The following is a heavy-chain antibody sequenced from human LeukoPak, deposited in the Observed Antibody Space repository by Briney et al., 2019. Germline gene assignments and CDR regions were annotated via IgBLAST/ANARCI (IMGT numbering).Heavy chain of an antibody. Sequence: GGSLRLSCTASGFTFSNYWMTWVRQAPGKGLEWVANIKQDGSQKYYVDSVKGRFTISRDNAKNSVYLQMNSLRAEDTAVYYCASNSASKVRGVSHWYFDLWGRGTLVTVSS. CDR2: IKQDGSQK. CDR3: ASNSASKVRGVSHWYFDL. CDR1: GFTFSNYW. D-gene: IGHD3-10*01. J-gene: IGHJ2*01. V-gene: IGHV3-7*03.